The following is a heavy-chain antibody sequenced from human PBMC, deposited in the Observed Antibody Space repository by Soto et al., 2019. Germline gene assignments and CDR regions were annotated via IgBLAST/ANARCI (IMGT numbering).Heavy chain of an antibody. J-gene: IGHJ4*02. V-gene: IGHV3-23*01. CDR2: ISGSGTGT. CDR3: AKDAPGSGYLSDY. Sequence: GGSLRLSCAASGFTFSIYDMSWVRQAPGKGLEWVATISGSGTGTTYADSVRGRFTISRDNSKNTLYLQMNRQRAEDTAVYYCAKDAPGSGYLSDYWGRGTLVTVSS. CDR1: GFTFSIYD. D-gene: IGHD3-22*01.